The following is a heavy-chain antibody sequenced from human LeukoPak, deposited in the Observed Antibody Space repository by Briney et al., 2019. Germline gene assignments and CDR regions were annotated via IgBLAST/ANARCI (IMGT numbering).Heavy chain of an antibody. CDR1: GASISSYY. Sequence: SETLSLTCTVSGASISSYYWSWIRQPQGKGLEWIGFFAHSGSTSYHPSLKGRVTLSVDRSMNHFSLMLTSVTAADTAVYYCARYYADNNGYYYYYDYWGQGTLVTVSS. J-gene: IGHJ4*02. CDR2: FAHSGST. V-gene: IGHV4-59*01. CDR3: ARYYADNNGYYYYYDY. D-gene: IGHD3-22*01.